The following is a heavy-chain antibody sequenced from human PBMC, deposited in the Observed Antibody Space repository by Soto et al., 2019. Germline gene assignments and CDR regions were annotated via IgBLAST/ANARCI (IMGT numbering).Heavy chain of an antibody. Sequence: QVQLVESGGGVVQPGRSLRLSCAASGFTFSSYAMHWVRQAPGKGLEWVAVISYDGSIKYYADSVKGRFTISRDNSKNTLYLQMNSLRAEDTAVYYCAREGSSSSYYFDYWGQGTLVTVSS. CDR3: AREGSSSSYYFDY. D-gene: IGHD6-6*01. V-gene: IGHV3-30-3*01. CDR1: GFTFSSYA. CDR2: ISYDGSIK. J-gene: IGHJ4*02.